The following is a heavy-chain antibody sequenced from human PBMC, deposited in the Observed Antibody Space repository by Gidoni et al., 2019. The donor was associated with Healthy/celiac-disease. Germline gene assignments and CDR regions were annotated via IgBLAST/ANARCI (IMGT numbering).Heavy chain of an antibody. V-gene: IGHV3-15*04. J-gene: IGHJ4*02. Sequence: EVQLVESGGGLVKPGGSLRLYCVASGFTFSNAWMTWVRQAPGKGLEWVGRIESKTDGGTTDYAAPVKGRFTISRDDSKTTLYLQMNSLKTEDTAVYYCTTRRYWGQGTLVTVSS. CDR1: GFTFSNAW. CDR2: IESKTDGGTT. CDR3: TTRRY.